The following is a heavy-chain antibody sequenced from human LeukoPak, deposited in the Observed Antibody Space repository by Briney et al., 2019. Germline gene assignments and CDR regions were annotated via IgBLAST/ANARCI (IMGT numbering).Heavy chain of an antibody. CDR3: ARRSGSYPDY. CDR1: GYTFTSYY. V-gene: IGHV1-46*01. CDR2: INPSGGST. Sequence: ASVKVSCKASGYTFTSYYMHWVRQAPGQGLGWMGIINPSGGSTSYAQKFQGRVTMTGDTFTSTVYMELSSLRSEDTAVYYCARRSGSYPDYWGQGTLVTVSS. J-gene: IGHJ4*02. D-gene: IGHD1-26*01.